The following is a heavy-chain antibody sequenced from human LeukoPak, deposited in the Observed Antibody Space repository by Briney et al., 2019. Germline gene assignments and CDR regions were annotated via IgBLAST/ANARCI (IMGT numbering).Heavy chain of an antibody. CDR3: ARALSG. CDR1: GLTFSPFW. Sequence: GGSLRLSCTASGLTFSPFWMNWVRQAPGKGLEWVAAINGAGDDTFHVDSVKGRFSISRDNAKNSLYLQMNSLRAEDTAVYYCARALSGWGQGTLVTVSS. D-gene: IGHD3-3*01. CDR2: INGAGDDT. V-gene: IGHV3-7*03. J-gene: IGHJ4*02.